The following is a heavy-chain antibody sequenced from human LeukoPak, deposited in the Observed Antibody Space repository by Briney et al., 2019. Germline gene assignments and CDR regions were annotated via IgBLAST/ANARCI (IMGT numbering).Heavy chain of an antibody. J-gene: IGHJ4*02. CDR2: ISAGGDST. CDR1: GFTFSSYA. D-gene: IGHD5-18*01. Sequence: GGSLRLSCAASGFTFSSYAMSWVRQAPGKGLDWVSAISAGGDSTYHADSMKGRFTISRDNSKNTLYLQMNSLRAEDTAVYYCARDTAMVLHYWGQGTLVTVSS. V-gene: IGHV3-23*01. CDR3: ARDTAMVLHY.